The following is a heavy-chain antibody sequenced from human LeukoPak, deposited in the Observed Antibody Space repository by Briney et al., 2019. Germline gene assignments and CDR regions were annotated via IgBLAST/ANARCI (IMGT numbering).Heavy chain of an antibody. CDR3: SRESGPFCPFVH. V-gene: IGHV4/OR15-8*02. CDR1: GGSICGINW. CDR2: ISLAGQT. J-gene: IGHJ4*02. D-gene: IGHD1-26*01. Sequence: PSETLSLTCGVSGGSICGINWWSWVRQPPGQGLEWIGEISLAGQTNYNPSLNGRVTMSLDKSSNQLSLHLTSVTAADTATYFCSRESGPFCPFVHWGQGTLVIVSS.